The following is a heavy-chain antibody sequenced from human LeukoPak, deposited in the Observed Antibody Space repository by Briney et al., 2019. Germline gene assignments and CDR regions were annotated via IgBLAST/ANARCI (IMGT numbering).Heavy chain of an antibody. V-gene: IGHV3-23*01. D-gene: IGHD4-17*01. CDR1: GFTVSSYA. Sequence: PGGSLRLSCAASGFTVSSYAMTWVRQAPRKGLEWVSAIGYSAGDTYYADSVKGRFTISRDNSMNTLYLQMSSLRADDTALYYCAKDDDGHHHGVDHWGQGTLVTVSS. CDR3: AKDDDGHHHGVDH. J-gene: IGHJ4*02. CDR2: IGYSAGDT.